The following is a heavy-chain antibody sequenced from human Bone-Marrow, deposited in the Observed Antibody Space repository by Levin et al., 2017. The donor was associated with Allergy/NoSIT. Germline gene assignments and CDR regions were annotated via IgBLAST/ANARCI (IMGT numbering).Heavy chain of an antibody. D-gene: IGHD1/OR15-1a*01. CDR2: VYSSGST. CDR3: ARDGRGTGTDDAFDI. Sequence: SETLSLTCTVSGGSINSYYWIWIRQPPGKGLEWIGYVYSSGSTNYNPSLKSRVTRSIDTSKNQFSLKLNSVTAADTALYYCARDGRGTGTDDAFDIWGQGTMVTVSS. V-gene: IGHV4-59*01. J-gene: IGHJ3*02. CDR1: GGSINSYY.